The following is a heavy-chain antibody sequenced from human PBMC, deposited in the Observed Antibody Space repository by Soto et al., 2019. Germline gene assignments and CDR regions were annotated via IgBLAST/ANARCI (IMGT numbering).Heavy chain of an antibody. Sequence: GGSLRLSCAASGFTFSSYAMSWVRQAPGKGLEWVSAISGSGGSTYYADSVKGRFTISRDNSKNTLYLQMNSLRAEDTAVYYCAKDCSGGSCYSRSMKSAEYFQHWGQGTLVTVSS. D-gene: IGHD2-15*01. CDR3: AKDCSGGSCYSRSMKSAEYFQH. V-gene: IGHV3-23*01. CDR2: ISGSGGST. J-gene: IGHJ1*01. CDR1: GFTFSSYA.